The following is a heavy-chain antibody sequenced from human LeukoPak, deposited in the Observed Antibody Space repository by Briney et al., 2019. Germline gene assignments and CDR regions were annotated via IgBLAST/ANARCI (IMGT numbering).Heavy chain of an antibody. CDR3: ASLTRVNWFDP. Sequence: GGSLRLSCAASGFTFSDYYMSWIRQAPGKGLEWVSYISSSGSTIYYADSVKGRFTISRDNAKNSLYLQMNSLRAEDTAVYYCASLTRVNWFDPWGQGTLVTVSS. J-gene: IGHJ5*02. CDR1: GFTFSDYY. V-gene: IGHV3-11*01. D-gene: IGHD4-17*01. CDR2: ISSSGSTI.